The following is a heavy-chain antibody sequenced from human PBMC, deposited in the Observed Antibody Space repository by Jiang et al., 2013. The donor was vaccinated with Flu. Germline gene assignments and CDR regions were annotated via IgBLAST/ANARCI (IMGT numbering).Heavy chain of an antibody. CDR2: IYPGDSDT. D-gene: IGHD2-2*02. J-gene: IGHJ1*01. CDR3: ARGDCSSTSCYTPEYFQH. CDR1: GYSFTSYW. Sequence: KISCKGSGYSFTSYWIGWVRQMPGKGLEWMGIIYPGDSDTRYSPSFQGQVTISADKSISTAYLQWSSLKASDTAMYYCARGDCSSTSCYTPEYFQHWGQGTLVTVSS. V-gene: IGHV5-51*01.